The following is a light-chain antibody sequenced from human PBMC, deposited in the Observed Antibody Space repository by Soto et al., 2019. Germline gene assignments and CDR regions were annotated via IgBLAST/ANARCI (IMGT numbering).Light chain of an antibody. CDR2: AAS. CDR1: QSISSY. Sequence: DIQMTQSPSPLSASVGDRVTITCRASQSISSYLNWYQQKPGKAPKLLIYAASSLQSGVPSRFSGSGSGTDFTLTISSLQPEEFATYYCQQSYSTPLTFGGGTKVEIK. J-gene: IGKJ4*01. CDR3: QQSYSTPLT. V-gene: IGKV1-39*01.